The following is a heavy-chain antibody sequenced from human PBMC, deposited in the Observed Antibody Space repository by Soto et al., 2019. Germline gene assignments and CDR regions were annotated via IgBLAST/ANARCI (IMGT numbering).Heavy chain of an antibody. CDR1: GFTFSNYA. D-gene: IGHD2-21*02. CDR2: FSGDTDIT. CDR3: AKDMGGWVTQYYFDY. J-gene: IGHJ4*02. V-gene: IGHV3-23*01. Sequence: SLRLSCAASGFTFSNYAMSWVRQAPGKGLEWVSVFSGDTDITYYADSVKGRFTISRDNSKNTLSLQMNSLSAEDTAVYYCAKDMGGWVTQYYFDYWSQGILVTVSS.